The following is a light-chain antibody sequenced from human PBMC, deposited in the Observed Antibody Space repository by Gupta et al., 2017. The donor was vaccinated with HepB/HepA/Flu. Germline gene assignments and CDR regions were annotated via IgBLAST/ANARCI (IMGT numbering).Light chain of an antibody. Sequence: EIVLTQSPGTLPLSPGDRASLSCRASQSINNYLAWYQQKPGQAPRLLIYDAFKRATGVPDRFSGSGSGTDFTLTISSLEPEDFAIYYCQLGSESPCSFGQGTRLDIK. CDR3: QLGSESPCS. CDR2: DAF. V-gene: IGKV3-11*01. CDR1: QSINNY. J-gene: IGKJ2*04.